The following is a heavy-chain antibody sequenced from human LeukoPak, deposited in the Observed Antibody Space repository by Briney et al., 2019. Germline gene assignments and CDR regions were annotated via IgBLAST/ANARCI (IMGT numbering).Heavy chain of an antibody. D-gene: IGHD3-3*01. CDR2: ISWNSGSI. Sequence: PGASLRLSCAASGFTFSSYAMSWVRQAPGKGLEWVSGISWNSGSIGYADSVKGRFTISRDNAKNSLYLQMNSLRAEDTALYYCAKDIEGRVSGADYWGQGTLVTVSS. J-gene: IGHJ4*02. V-gene: IGHV3-9*01. CDR1: GFTFSSYA. CDR3: AKDIEGRVSGADY.